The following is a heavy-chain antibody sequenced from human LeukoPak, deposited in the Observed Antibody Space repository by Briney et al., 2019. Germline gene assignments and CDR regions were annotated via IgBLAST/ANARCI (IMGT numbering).Heavy chain of an antibody. D-gene: IGHD3-9*01. V-gene: IGHV1-2*04. Sequence: GASVKVSCKASGYTFTCYYMHWVRQAPGQGLEWMGWINPNSGGTNYAQKFQGWVTMTRDTSISTAYMELSRLRSDDTAVYYCARADDILTGHFDYWGQGTLVTVSS. CDR1: GYTFTCYY. CDR2: INPNSGGT. J-gene: IGHJ4*02. CDR3: ARADDILTGHFDY.